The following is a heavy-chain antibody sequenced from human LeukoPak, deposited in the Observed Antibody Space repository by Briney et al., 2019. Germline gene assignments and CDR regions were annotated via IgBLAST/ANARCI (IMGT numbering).Heavy chain of an antibody. D-gene: IGHD4-23*01. CDR2: IYYNGNI. CDR3: ARDPADGGPPS. Sequence: SETLSLTCSVSGASIESSGYHWAWIRQPPGKGLEWIGSIYYNGNIYYSPSLKSRVTIFRDTSKNQFSLEVTSVTAADTALYYCARDPADGGPPSWGQGTLVIVSS. J-gene: IGHJ5*02. CDR1: GASIESSGYH. V-gene: IGHV4-39*07.